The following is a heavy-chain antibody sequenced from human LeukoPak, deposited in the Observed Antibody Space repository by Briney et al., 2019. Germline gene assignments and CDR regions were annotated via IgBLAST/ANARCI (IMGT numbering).Heavy chain of an antibody. V-gene: IGHV1-2*02. J-gene: IGHJ6*03. CDR1: GYTFTGYH. D-gene: IGHD5-18*01. Sequence: ASVKVSCKASGYTFTGYHMHWVRQAPGQGLEWMGWINPNSGGTNYAQKFQGRVTMTRDTSISTAYMELSRLRSDDTAVYYCAVSLDTAMVTSHYYYYYYMDVWGKGTTVTISS. CDR3: AVSLDTAMVTSHYYYYYYMDV. CDR2: INPNSGGT.